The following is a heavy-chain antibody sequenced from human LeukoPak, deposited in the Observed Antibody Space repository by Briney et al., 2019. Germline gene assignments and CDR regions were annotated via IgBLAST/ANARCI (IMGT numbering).Heavy chain of an antibody. V-gene: IGHV4-34*01. CDR2: INHSGST. J-gene: IGHJ4*02. D-gene: IGHD5-18*01. CDR1: GGSFSGYY. CDR3: ARASRGYSYGTIDY. Sequence: SETLSLTCAVYGGSFSGYYWSWIRQPPGKGLEWIGEINHSGSTNYNPSLKSRVTISVDTSKNQFSLKLSSVTAADTAVYYCARASRGYSYGTIDYWGQGTLVTVSS.